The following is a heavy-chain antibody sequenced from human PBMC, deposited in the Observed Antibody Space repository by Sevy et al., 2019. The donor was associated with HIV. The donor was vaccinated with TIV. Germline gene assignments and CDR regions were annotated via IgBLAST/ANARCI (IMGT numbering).Heavy chain of an antibody. CDR3: AKRYCSTITCYDDDFWNPYYFYGLDV. V-gene: IGHV3-23*01. CDR1: GFIFSNYP. D-gene: IGHD2-2*01. CDR2: ISAGGTTT. Sequence: GGSLRLSCAASGFIFSNYPMSWVRHSPGKGLEWVSDISAGGTTTHYADSVEGRFTISRDNSKNTVSLQMNSLGAEDTAIYYCAKRYCSTITCYDDDFWNPYYFYGLDVWGQGISVTVSS. J-gene: IGHJ6*02.